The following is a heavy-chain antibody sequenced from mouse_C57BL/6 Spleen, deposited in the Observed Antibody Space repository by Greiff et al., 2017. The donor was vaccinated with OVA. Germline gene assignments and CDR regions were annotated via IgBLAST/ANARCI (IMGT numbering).Heavy chain of an antibody. CDR2: IDPSDSET. D-gene: IGHD1-1*01. J-gene: IGHJ1*03. V-gene: IGHV1-52*01. Sequence: VQLQQSGAELVRPGSSVKLSCKASGYTFTSYWMHWVKQRPIQGLEWIGNIDPSDSETHYNQKFKDKATLTVDKSSSTAYMQLSSLTSEDSAVYYCARNLYYGSSYGYFDVWGTGTTVTVSS. CDR3: ARNLYYGSSYGYFDV. CDR1: GYTFTSYW.